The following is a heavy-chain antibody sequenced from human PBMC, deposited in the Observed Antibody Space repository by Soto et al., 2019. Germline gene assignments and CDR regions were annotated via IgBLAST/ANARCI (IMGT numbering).Heavy chain of an antibody. CDR1: GFTFSSYA. J-gene: IGHJ6*02. Sequence: VGSLRLSCAASGFTFSSYAMSWVRQAPGKGLEWVSVISGSGDSTYYADSVRGRFTISRDNSKNTLYLQMNSLRAEDTAVYYCAKDRDGAAAGPTNFYGMDVWGQGTTVTVSS. V-gene: IGHV3-23*01. D-gene: IGHD6-13*01. CDR2: ISGSGDST. CDR3: AKDRDGAAAGPTNFYGMDV.